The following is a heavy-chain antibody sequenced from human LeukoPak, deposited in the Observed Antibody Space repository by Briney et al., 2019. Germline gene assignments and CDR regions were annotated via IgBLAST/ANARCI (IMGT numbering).Heavy chain of an antibody. CDR3: ARDTLRKWEITTFDY. CDR2: IIPIFGTA. Sequence: SVKVSCKASGGTFSSYAISWVRQAPGQGLEWMGGIIPIFGTANYAQKFQGRVTMTTDTSTSTAYMELRSLRSDDTAVYYCARDTLRKWEITTFDYWGQGTLVTVSS. V-gene: IGHV1-69*05. J-gene: IGHJ4*02. D-gene: IGHD1-26*01. CDR1: GGTFSSYA.